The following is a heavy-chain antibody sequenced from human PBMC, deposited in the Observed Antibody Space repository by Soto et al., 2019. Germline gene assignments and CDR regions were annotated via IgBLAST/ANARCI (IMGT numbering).Heavy chain of an antibody. CDR2: ITSNGGST. D-gene: IGHD3-9*01. J-gene: IGHJ4*02. CDR1: GFTFSSYT. Sequence: GGSLRLSCAASGFTFSSYTMHWVRQAPGKGLEYVSAITSNGGSTYYADSVKGRFTISRDNSKNTLYLQMGSLRAKDMAVYYCARDRSSSNILTGYSPLDYWGQGTLVTVSS. CDR3: ARDRSSSNILTGYSPLDY. V-gene: IGHV3-64*02.